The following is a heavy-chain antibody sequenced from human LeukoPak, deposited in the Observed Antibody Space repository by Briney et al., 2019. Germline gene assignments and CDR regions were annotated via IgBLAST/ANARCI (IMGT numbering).Heavy chain of an antibody. CDR1: GFTFSSYG. CDR2: ISYDGSNK. Sequence: GGSLRLSCAASGFTFSSYGMHWVRQAPGKGLEWVAVISYDGSNKYYADSVKGRFTIPRDNSKNTLYLQMNSLRAEDTAVYYCATTPYSGSLRAFDIWGQGTMVTVSS. CDR3: ATTPYSGSLRAFDI. J-gene: IGHJ3*02. D-gene: IGHD1-26*01. V-gene: IGHV3-30*03.